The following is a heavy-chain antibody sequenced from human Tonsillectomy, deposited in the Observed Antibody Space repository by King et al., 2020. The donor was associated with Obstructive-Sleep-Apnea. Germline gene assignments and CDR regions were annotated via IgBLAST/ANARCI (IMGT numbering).Heavy chain of an antibody. Sequence: QLQESGPGLVKPSETLSLTCTVSGGSISSSSYCWGWIRHPPGKGLECIGTFYYNRSTYCNPSLKSRVTISVDTSQMRFSLKLTSFTAADTAVYYCARDYYGSGSYFFEHRYYYGVNVWGQGTTVTVSS. CDR2: FYYNRST. J-gene: IGHJ6*02. CDR3: ARDYYGSGSYFFEHRYYYGVNV. D-gene: IGHD3-10*01. V-gene: IGHV4-39*07. CDR1: GGSISSSSYC.